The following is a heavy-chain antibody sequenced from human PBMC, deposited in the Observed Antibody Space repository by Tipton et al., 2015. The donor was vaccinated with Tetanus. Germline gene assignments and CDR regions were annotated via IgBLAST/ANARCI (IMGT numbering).Heavy chain of an antibody. V-gene: IGHV3-23*01. CDR3: AKGRSSSTGCYNY. J-gene: IGHJ4*02. CDR1: GFTFSSYA. D-gene: IGHD2-2*02. Sequence: SLRLSCVASGFTFSSYAMSWVRQAPGEGLEWVSTISGGGDGTYFADSVKGRFSISRDDSRNTLYLQMSSLRAEDTAVYYCAKGRSSSTGCYNYWGQGTLVIVSS. CDR2: ISGGGDGT.